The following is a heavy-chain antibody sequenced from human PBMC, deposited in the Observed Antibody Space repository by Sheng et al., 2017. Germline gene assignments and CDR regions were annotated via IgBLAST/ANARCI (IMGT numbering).Heavy chain of an antibody. CDR3: AGTQSTVEGDY. V-gene: IGHV4-34*01. Sequence: QVQLQQWGAGLLKPSETLSLTCAVYGGSFSGYYWSWIRQPPGKGLEWIGEINHSGSTNYNPSLKSRVTISLDTSKNQFSLKLSSVTAADTAVYFCAGTQSTVEGDYWGPGEPLVTVSS. J-gene: IGHJ4*01. D-gene: IGHD7-27*01. CDR2: INHSGST. CDR1: GGSFSGYY.